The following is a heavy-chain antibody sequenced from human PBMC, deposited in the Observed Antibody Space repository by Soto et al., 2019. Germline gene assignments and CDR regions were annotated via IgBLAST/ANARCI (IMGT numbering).Heavy chain of an antibody. V-gene: IGHV1-18*01. D-gene: IGHD2-15*01. CDR2: ISAYNGNT. J-gene: IGHJ5*02. CDR3: ARDRLVVVAATVFYWFDP. CDR1: GYTFTSYG. Sequence: ASVKVSCKASGYTFTSYGISWVRQAPGQGLEWMGWISAYNGNTNYAQKLQGRVTMTTDTSTSTAYMELRSLRSDDTAVYYCARDRLVVVAATVFYWFDPWGQGTLVTVSS.